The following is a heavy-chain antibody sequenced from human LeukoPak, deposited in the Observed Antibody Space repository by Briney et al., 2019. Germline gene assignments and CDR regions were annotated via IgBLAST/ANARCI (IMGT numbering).Heavy chain of an antibody. V-gene: IGHV4-59*08. Sequence: KPSETLSLTCTVSGGSISSYYWSWIRQPPGKGLEWIGYIYYSGSTNYNPSLKSRVTISVDTSKNQFSLKLSSVTAADTAVYYCARHDYYGSGSYYKDAFDIWGQGTMVTVSS. CDR3: ARHDYYGSGSYYKDAFDI. CDR1: GGSISSYY. CDR2: IYYSGST. J-gene: IGHJ3*02. D-gene: IGHD3-10*01.